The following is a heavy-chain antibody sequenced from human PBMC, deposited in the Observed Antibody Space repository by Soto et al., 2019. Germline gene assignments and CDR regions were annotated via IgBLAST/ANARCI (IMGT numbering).Heavy chain of an antibody. D-gene: IGHD3-22*01. CDR2: IYYSGST. CDR3: AGTMIVVSSVGTHLITDYYGMDV. J-gene: IGHJ6*02. V-gene: IGHV4-31*03. CDR1: GGSISSGGYY. Sequence: LTCTVSGGSISSGGYYWSWIRQHPGKGLEWIGYIYYSGSTYYNPSLKSRVTISVDTSKNQFSLKLSSVTAADTAVYYCAGTMIVVSSVGTHLITDYYGMDVWGQGTTVTVSS.